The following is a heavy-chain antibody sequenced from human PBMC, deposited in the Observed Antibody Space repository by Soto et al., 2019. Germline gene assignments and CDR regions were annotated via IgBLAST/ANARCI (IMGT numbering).Heavy chain of an antibody. D-gene: IGHD3-3*02. CDR1: ESTFSRYS. J-gene: IGHJ4*02. CDR2: IHAASGVT. V-gene: IGHV1-3*01. Sequence: GASVKVSCKTSESTFSRYSIHWVRQVPGQRPEWMGWIHAASGVTQYSQKFQGRVSMTRDTSASEAYMDLTSLRFEDTAVYFCARGWRGPSFSGYDQWGQGTQVTVSS. CDR3: ARGWRGPSFSGYDQ.